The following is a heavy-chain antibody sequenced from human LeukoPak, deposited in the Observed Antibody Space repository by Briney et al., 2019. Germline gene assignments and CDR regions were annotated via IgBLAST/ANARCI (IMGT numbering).Heavy chain of an antibody. V-gene: IGHV4-30-2*01. CDR2: IYHSGST. CDR1: GGSISSGGYS. Sequence: SETLSLTCAVSGGSISSGGYSWSWIRQPPRKGLEWIGYIYHSGSTYYNPSLKSRVTISVDRSKNQFSLKLSSVTAADTAVYYCARETYYYDSSGYSNWFDPWGQGTLVTVS. J-gene: IGHJ5*02. D-gene: IGHD3-22*01. CDR3: ARETYYYDSSGYSNWFDP.